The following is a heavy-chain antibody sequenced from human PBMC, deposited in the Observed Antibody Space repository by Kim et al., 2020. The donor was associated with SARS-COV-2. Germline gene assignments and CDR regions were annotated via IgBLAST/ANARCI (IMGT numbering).Heavy chain of an antibody. V-gene: IGHV4-59*09. CDR2: T. Sequence: THYNPSRKCRVTMSVDTSKNQFSLNLTSVTPADTAVYYCARGGVATIWSYWGQGTLVTVSS. D-gene: IGHD5-12*01. J-gene: IGHJ4*02. CDR3: ARGGVATIWSY.